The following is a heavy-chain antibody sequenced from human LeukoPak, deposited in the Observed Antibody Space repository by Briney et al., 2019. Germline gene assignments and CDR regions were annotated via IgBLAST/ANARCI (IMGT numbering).Heavy chain of an antibody. CDR1: TDSITSNW. V-gene: IGHV4-4*02. J-gene: IGHJ4*02. CDR2: VHKSGST. CDR3: AKEIVGAPTPGAY. D-gene: IGHD1-26*01. Sequence: SETLSLTCAVSTDSITSNWWSWVRQPPGKGLEWIGEVHKSGSTNYYPSLQSRVTISIDKSKNQIALELTSVTAADTAVYYCAKEIVGAPTPGAYWGQGTLVTASS.